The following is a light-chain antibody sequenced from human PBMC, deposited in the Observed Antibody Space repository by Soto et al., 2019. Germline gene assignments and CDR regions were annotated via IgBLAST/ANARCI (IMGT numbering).Light chain of an antibody. Sequence: DIQMTHSPSSLSASVGDRVTITCRASQSISSYLNWYQQKPGKAPTLLIYAASSLQSGVPSRFSGSGSGTDFTLTISSLQPEDFATYYCQQSYSTPYTFGQGTQLESK. J-gene: IGKJ2*01. CDR1: QSISSY. CDR3: QQSYSTPYT. V-gene: IGKV1-39*01. CDR2: AAS.